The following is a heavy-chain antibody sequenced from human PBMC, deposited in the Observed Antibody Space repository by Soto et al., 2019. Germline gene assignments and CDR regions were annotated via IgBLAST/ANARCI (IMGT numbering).Heavy chain of an antibody. J-gene: IGHJ5*02. V-gene: IGHV1-69*12. D-gene: IGHD6-13*01. Sequence: QVQLVQSGAEVKKPGSSVKVSCKASGGTFSSNAISWVRQAPGQGLEWMGGIIPIFGKANYAQKFQGRVTITADETTSTAYTELSSLRSEDTAVYYCASPSIAAQIFDPWGQGTLVTVSS. CDR2: IIPIFGKA. CDR1: GGTFSSNA. CDR3: ASPSIAAQIFDP.